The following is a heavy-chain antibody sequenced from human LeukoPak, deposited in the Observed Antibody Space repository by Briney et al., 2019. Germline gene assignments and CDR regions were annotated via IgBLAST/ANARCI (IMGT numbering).Heavy chain of an antibody. V-gene: IGHV4-34*01. CDR3: ARGLGGYSYGNGEI. J-gene: IGHJ4*02. D-gene: IGHD5-18*01. CDR2: INHSGST. Sequence: PSETLSLTCAVCGGSFSGYYWSWIRQPPGKGLEWIGEINHSGSTNYNPSLKSRVTISVDTSKNQFSLKLSSVTAADTAVYYCARGLGGYSYGNGEIWGQGTLVTVSS. CDR1: GGSFSGYY.